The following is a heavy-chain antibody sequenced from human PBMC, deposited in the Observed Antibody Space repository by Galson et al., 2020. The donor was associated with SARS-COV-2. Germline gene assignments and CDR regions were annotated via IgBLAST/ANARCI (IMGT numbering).Heavy chain of an antibody. J-gene: IGHJ4*02. CDR2: IRGRGDST. D-gene: IGHD3-10*01. CDR3: AKDPHLEYYSGSGSYYSGDY. Sequence: GESLKISCAASGFTFSSYAMTWVRQAPGKGLEWVSGIRGRGDSTYYADSVKGRFIISRDNSKNTLSLQMNSLRVEDTAVYYCAKDPHLEYYSGSGSYYSGDYWGQGALVIGSS. V-gene: IGHV3-23*01. CDR1: GFTFSSYA.